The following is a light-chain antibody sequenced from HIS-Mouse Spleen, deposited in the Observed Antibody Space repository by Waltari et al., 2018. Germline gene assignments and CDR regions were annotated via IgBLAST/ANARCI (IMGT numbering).Light chain of an antibody. CDR3: QKYNSAPWT. Sequence: DIQMTQSPSSLSASVGDRVTITCRASQCISNYLAWYQQKPGKVPKLLIYAASTLQSGVPSRFSGSGSGTDFTLTISSLQPEDVATYYCQKYNSAPWTFGQGTKVEIK. J-gene: IGKJ1*01. V-gene: IGKV1-27*01. CDR2: AAS. CDR1: QCISNY.